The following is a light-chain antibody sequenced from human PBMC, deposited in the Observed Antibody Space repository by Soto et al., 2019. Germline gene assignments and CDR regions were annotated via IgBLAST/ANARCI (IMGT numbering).Light chain of an antibody. CDR1: ENIKTW. J-gene: IGKJ4*01. CDR3: QQYNTYPLT. Sequence: DIRMTQSPPTLSASVGDRVTISCRASENIKTWLAWFQQKPGKAPRLLMFDVSTLESGVPSRFSATGSGTEFTLTISSLQPEDFATYYCQQYNTYPLTFGGGTKVEI. CDR2: DVS. V-gene: IGKV1-5*01.